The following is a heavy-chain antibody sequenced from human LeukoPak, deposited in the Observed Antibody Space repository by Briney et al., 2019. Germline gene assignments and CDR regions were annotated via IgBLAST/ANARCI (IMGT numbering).Heavy chain of an antibody. Sequence: SETLSLTCAVYGGSFSGYYWSWIRQPPGKGLEWIGEINHSGSTNYNPSLKSRVTISVDTSKNQFSLKLSSVTAADTAVYYCARGPAYDYVWGSYRSGAFDIWGQATMVTVSS. J-gene: IGHJ3*02. CDR3: ARGPAYDYVWGSYRSGAFDI. D-gene: IGHD3-16*02. CDR2: INHSGST. CDR1: GGSFSGYY. V-gene: IGHV4-34*01.